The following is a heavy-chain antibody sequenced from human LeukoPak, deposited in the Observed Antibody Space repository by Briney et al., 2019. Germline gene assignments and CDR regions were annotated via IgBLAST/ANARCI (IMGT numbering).Heavy chain of an antibody. Sequence: ASVKVSCKVSGYTLTELSMHWVRQAPGKGLESMGGFGPEDGETIYAQKFQGRVTMTEDTSTDTAYMELSSLRSEDTAVYYCATNHYYYYYMDVWGKGTTVTVSS. V-gene: IGHV1-24*01. CDR3: ATNHYYYYYMDV. CDR1: GYTLTELS. CDR2: FGPEDGET. J-gene: IGHJ6*03.